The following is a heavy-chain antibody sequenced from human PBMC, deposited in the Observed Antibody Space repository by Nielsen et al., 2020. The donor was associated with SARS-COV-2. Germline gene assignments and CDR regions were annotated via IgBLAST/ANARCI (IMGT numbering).Heavy chain of an antibody. Sequence: ASVKVSCKASGYTFTSYAMHWVRQAPGQRLEWMGWINAGNGNTKYSQKFQGRVTITRDTSASTAYMELSSLRSEDTAVYYCASGTIFGVVIGAPVGYYYGMDVWGQGTTVTVSS. D-gene: IGHD3-3*01. CDR1: GYTFTSYA. CDR3: ASGTIFGVVIGAPVGYYYGMDV. J-gene: IGHJ6*02. CDR2: INAGNGNT. V-gene: IGHV1-3*01.